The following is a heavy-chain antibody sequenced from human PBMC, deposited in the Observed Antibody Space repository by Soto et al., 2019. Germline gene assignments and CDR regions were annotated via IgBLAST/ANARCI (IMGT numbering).Heavy chain of an antibody. CDR2: IWYDESNE. J-gene: IGHJ6*02. V-gene: IGHV3-33*01. Sequence: PGGSLRLSCAASGFTFSNFGMHWVRQAPGKGLEWVAVIWYDESNEYYADSVKGRFIISRDNSKDTLYLQMNSLRAEDTAVYYCARDDIPGRAVATYGMDVWGQGTTVTVSS. CDR3: ARDDIPGRAVATYGMDV. CDR1: GFTFSNFG. D-gene: IGHD6-19*01.